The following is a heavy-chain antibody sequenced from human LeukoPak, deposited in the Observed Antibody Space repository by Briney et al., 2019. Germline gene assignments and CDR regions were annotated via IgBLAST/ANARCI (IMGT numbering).Heavy chain of an antibody. CDR1: GFTFTRYW. D-gene: IGHD6-6*01. CDR2: TNVDGSQQ. V-gene: IGHV3-7*01. Sequence: PGGSLTLFCATSGFTFTRYWMSWIRQSPGKGLEWVAHTNVDGSQQYYLDSVEGRFTISRDNAKTSLYLQMNNLRAEDTAVYYCSNGIYSSSYWGQGTPVTVSS. J-gene: IGHJ4*02. CDR3: SNGIYSSSY.